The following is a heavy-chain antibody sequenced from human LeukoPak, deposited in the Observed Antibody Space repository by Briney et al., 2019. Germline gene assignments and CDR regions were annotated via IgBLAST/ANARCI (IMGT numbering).Heavy chain of an antibody. CDR3: ARGDYYDSGTSFIDAFDI. CDR1: GFTFTRYW. CDR2: IRQDGSEK. Sequence: GGSLRLSCAAYGFTFTRYWMSWVRQAPGKGLEWVANIRQDGSEKYYVDSVKGRFTISRDNAKNSVYLKMNSLRAEDTAVYYCARGDYYDSGTSFIDAFDIWGQGTMVTVSS. V-gene: IGHV3-7*04. D-gene: IGHD3-10*01. J-gene: IGHJ3*02.